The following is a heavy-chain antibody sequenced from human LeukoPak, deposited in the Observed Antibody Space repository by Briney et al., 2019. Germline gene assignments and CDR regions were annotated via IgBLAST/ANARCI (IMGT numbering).Heavy chain of an antibody. V-gene: IGHV4-39*01. CDR3: ASGTVTTEYFQP. J-gene: IGHJ1*01. D-gene: IGHD4-17*01. CDR2: IYYSGST. CDR1: GGSISSSSYY. Sequence: SETLSLTCTVSGGSISSSSYYWGWIRQPPGKGLEWIGSIYYSGSTYYNPSLKSRVTISVDTSKNQFSLKLSSVTAADTAVYYCASGTVTTEYFQPWGQGTLVTVSS.